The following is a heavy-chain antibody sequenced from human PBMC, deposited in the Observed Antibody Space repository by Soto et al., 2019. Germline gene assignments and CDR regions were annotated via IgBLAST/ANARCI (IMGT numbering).Heavy chain of an antibody. D-gene: IGHD3-22*01. J-gene: IGHJ2*01. CDR1: GGSISSGDYY. Sequence: PSETLSLTCTVSGGSISSGDYYWSWIRQPPGKGLEWIGYIYYSGSTYYNTSLKSRVTISVDTYKNHSSLKMSTGMAADTAVYYCGALIATYWKFSIWGRGTLVTVSS. CDR2: IYYSGST. CDR3: GALIATYWKFSI. V-gene: IGHV4-30-4*01.